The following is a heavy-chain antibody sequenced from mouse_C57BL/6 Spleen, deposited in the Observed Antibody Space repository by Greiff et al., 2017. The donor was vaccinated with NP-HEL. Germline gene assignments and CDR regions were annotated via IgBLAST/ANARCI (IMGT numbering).Heavy chain of an antibody. D-gene: IGHD2-13*01. Sequence: EVQLQQSGPGLVKPSQSLSLTCSVTGYSITSGYYWNWIRQFPGNKLEWMGYISYDGSNNYNPSLKNRISITRDTSKNQFFLKLNSVTTEDTATYYCAREGDPWYFDVWGTGTTVTVSS. CDR1: GYSITSGYY. CDR2: ISYDGSN. J-gene: IGHJ1*03. CDR3: AREGDPWYFDV. V-gene: IGHV3-6*01.